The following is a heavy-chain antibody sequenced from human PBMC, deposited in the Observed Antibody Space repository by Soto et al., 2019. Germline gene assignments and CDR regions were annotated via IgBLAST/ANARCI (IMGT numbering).Heavy chain of an antibody. CDR2: ISNDGNRK. D-gene: IGHD2-2*02. J-gene: IGHJ4*02. CDR3: AKDLYCSSTSCYKMGYFDY. V-gene: IGHV3-30*18. Sequence: PGGSLRLSCAASGFSFTSYAMTWVRQTPGRGLEWVTVISNDGNRKYYGESVKGRFSVSRDNDKDTLYLQMNGLRPEDTGVYYCAKDLYCSSTSCYKMGYFDYWGQGTLVTVSS. CDR1: GFSFTSYA.